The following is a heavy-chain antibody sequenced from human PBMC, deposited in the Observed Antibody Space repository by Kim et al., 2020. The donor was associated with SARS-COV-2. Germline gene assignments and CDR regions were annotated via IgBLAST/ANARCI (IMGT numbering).Heavy chain of an antibody. CDR3: ARLRVVVAATPFWFDP. CDR1: GGSISSSSYY. J-gene: IGHJ5*02. CDR2: IYYSGST. Sequence: SETLSLTCTVSGGSISSSSYYWGWIRQPPGKGLEWIGSIYYSGSTYYNPSLKSRVTISVDTSKNQFSLKLSSVTAADTAVYYCARLRVVVAATPFWFDPWGQGTLVTVSS. V-gene: IGHV4-39*01. D-gene: IGHD2-15*01.